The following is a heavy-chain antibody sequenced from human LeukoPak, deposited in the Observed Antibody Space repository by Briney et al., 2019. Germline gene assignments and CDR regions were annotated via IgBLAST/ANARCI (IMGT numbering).Heavy chain of an antibody. V-gene: IGHV1-18*01. CDR2: ISAYNGNT. Sequence: ASVKVSCKASGYTFTSYGISWVRQAPGQGLEWMGWISAYNGNTNYAQKLQGRVTMTTDTSTSTAYMELRSLRSDDTAVYYCARDLMPYSSSSEGQWWGQGTLVTVSS. J-gene: IGHJ4*02. CDR3: ARDLMPYSSSSEGQW. CDR1: GYTFTSYG. D-gene: IGHD6-6*01.